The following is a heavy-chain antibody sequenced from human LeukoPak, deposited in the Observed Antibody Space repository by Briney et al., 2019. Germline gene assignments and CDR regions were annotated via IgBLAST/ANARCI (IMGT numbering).Heavy chain of an antibody. CDR1: GFTVSSNY. D-gene: IGHD3-10*01. J-gene: IGHJ4*02. V-gene: IGHV3-53*01. CDR2: IHGGGST. CDR3: ASWPGGWYGEDY. Sequence: GGSLRLSCAASGFTVSSNYMSWVRQAPGKGLEWVSVIHGGGSTYYADSVKGRFTISRDNSKNTLYLQMNSLRAEDTAVYYCASWPGGWYGEDYWGQGTLVTVFS.